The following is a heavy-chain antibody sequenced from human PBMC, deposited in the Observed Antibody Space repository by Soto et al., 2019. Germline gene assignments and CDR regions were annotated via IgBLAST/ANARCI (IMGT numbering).Heavy chain of an antibody. Sequence: EVQLVEYGGGLVQPGGSLRLSCAASGFTFSSYWMHWVRQVPGMRLVWVSRINSDGKTTTYADSVKGRFTISRDNAKNTLYLQMNSLRAEDTAVYYCGRDLGSYAYWGQGILVTVSS. CDR2: INSDGKTT. J-gene: IGHJ4*02. CDR1: GFTFSSYW. CDR3: GRDLGSYAY. V-gene: IGHV3-74*01. D-gene: IGHD3-16*01.